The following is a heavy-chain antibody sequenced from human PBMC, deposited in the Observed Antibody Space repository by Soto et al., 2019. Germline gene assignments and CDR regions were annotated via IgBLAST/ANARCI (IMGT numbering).Heavy chain of an antibody. CDR3: ATIPNYDYIWGSYRWSY. CDR1: GFTFSSYA. Sequence: GGSLRLSCAASGFTFSSYAMSWVRQAPGKGLEWVSAISGSGGSTYCADSVKGRFTISRDNSKNTLYLQMNSLRAEDTAVYYCATIPNYDYIWGSYRWSYWGQGTLVTVSS. D-gene: IGHD3-16*02. V-gene: IGHV3-23*01. CDR2: ISGSGGST. J-gene: IGHJ4*02.